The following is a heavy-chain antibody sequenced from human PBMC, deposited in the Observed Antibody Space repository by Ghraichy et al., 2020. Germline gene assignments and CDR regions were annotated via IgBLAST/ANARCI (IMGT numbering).Heavy chain of an antibody. CDR2: INSDGRST. CDR3: ARGEMATVY. J-gene: IGHJ4*02. Sequence: GESLNISCAASGFTFSSYWMHWVRQAPGKGLVWVSRINSDGRSTGSADSVKGRFTISRDNAKNTLYLQMNSLRAEDTAVYYCARGEMATVYWGQGTLVTVSS. D-gene: IGHD5-24*01. V-gene: IGHV3-74*01. CDR1: GFTFSSYW.